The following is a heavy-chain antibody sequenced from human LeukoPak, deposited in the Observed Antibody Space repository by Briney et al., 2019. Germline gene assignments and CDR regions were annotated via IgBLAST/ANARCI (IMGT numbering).Heavy chain of an antibody. CDR1: GGSFSGYY. CDR2: INHSGST. J-gene: IGHJ4*02. Sequence: SETLSLTCAVYGGSFSGYYWSWIRQPPGKGLEWIGEINHSGSTNYNPSLKSRVTISVDTSKNQFSLKLSSVTAADTAVYYCARGHMYYYGSGTSTGYFDYWGQGTLVTVSS. V-gene: IGHV4-34*01. D-gene: IGHD3-10*01. CDR3: ARGHMYYYGSGTSTGYFDY.